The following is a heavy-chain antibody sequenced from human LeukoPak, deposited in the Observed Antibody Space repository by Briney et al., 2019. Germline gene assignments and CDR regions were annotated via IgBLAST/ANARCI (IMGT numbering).Heavy chain of an antibody. CDR1: GFTFSSYW. Sequence: PGGSLRLSCAASGFTFSSYWMTWVRQAPGKGLEWVASIKQDGSEKYCVDSVKGRFTISRDNAKNSLYLLMNSLGAEDTAVYYCARDAYNWNIDVFDIWGQGTMVTVSS. D-gene: IGHD1/OR15-1a*01. CDR3: ARDAYNWNIDVFDI. CDR2: IKQDGSEK. J-gene: IGHJ3*02. V-gene: IGHV3-7*01.